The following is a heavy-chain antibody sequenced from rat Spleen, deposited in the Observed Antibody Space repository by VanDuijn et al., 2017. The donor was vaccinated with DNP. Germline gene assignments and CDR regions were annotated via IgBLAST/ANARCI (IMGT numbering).Heavy chain of an antibody. CDR2: ISTSGSRA. CDR1: GFTFSNYY. V-gene: IGHV5-27*01. Sequence: EVQLVESGGGLVQPGRSLKLSCAASGFTFSNYYMAWVRQAPKKGLEWVATISTSGSRAYYPDSVKGRFTISRDNAKSTLYLQMDSLRSEDTATYYCTTDPSYYSSPFAYWGQGTLVTVSS. D-gene: IGHD1-2*01. CDR3: TTDPSYYSSPFAY. J-gene: IGHJ3*01.